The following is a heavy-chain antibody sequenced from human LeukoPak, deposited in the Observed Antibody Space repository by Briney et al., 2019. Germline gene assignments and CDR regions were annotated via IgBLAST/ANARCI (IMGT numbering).Heavy chain of an antibody. CDR1: GGSFSGYY. J-gene: IGHJ4*02. Sequence: SETLSLTCAVYGGSFSGYYWSWIRQPPGKGLEWIGSIYYSGSTYYNPSLKSRVTISVDTSKNQFSLKLSSVTAADTAVYYCARVGGSSSWCGVDYWGQGTLVTVSS. CDR2: IYYSGST. D-gene: IGHD6-13*01. CDR3: ARVGGSSSWCGVDY. V-gene: IGHV4-34*01.